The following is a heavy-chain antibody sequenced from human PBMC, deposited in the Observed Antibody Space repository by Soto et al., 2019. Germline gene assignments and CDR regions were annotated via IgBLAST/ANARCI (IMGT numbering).Heavy chain of an antibody. CDR3: AKGGPFTGGFDP. CDR2: ISGRSAVP. D-gene: IGHD3-16*01. CDR1: GLTLRSYA. Sequence: EGQLLQSGGDLVQPGGSLRLSCAGSGLTLRSYAMTWIRQTPEKGLEWVSTISGRSAVPSYADFVNGRFTVSRDNSKNTVYLQITSLRPDDTAIYYCAKGGPFTGGFDPWGQGTLVTVSA. J-gene: IGHJ5*02. V-gene: IGHV3-23*01.